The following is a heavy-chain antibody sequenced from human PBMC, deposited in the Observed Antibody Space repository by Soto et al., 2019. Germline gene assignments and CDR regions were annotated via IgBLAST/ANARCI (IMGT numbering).Heavy chain of an antibody. J-gene: IGHJ3*02. CDR2: IIPIFGTA. D-gene: IGHD1-1*01. Sequence: QVQLVQSGAEVKKPGSSVKVSCKASGGTFSSYAISWVRQAPGQGLEWMGGIIPIFGTANYAQKFQGRVXIXAXXSTSPAYMELSSLRSEDTAVYYCAYNPGVFRAFDIWGQGTMVTVSS. V-gene: IGHV1-69*12. CDR3: AYNPGVFRAFDI. CDR1: GGTFSSYA.